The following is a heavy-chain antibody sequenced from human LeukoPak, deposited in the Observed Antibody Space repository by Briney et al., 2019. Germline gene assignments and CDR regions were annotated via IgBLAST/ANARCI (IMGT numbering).Heavy chain of an antibody. Sequence: ASVKVSCKVSGYTLTELSMHWVRQAPGKGLEWMGGFDPEDGETIYAQKFQGRVTMTEDTSTDTAYMELSSLRSEDTAVYYCATSPYYYDSSGTGVNWFDPWGQGTLVTVSS. CDR2: FDPEDGET. CDR3: ATSPYYYDSSGTGVNWFDP. D-gene: IGHD3-22*01. J-gene: IGHJ5*02. CDR1: GYTLTELS. V-gene: IGHV1-24*01.